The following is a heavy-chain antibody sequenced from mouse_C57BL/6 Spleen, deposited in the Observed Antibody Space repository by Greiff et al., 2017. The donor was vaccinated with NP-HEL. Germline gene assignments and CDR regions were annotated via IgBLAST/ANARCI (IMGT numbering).Heavy chain of an antibody. CDR2: IHPNSGST. CDR1: GYTFTSYW. Sequence: QVQLQQPGAELVKPGASVKLSCKASGYTFTSYWMHWVKQRPGQGLEWIGMIHPNSGSTNYNEKFKSKATLTVDKSSSTAYMQLSSLTSEDSAVYYCAALYGNYEAWFAYWGQGTLVTVSA. V-gene: IGHV1-64*01. D-gene: IGHD2-1*01. CDR3: AALYGNYEAWFAY. J-gene: IGHJ3*01.